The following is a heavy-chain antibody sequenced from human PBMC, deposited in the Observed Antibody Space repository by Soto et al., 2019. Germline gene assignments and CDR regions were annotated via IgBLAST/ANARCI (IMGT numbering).Heavy chain of an antibody. Sequence: GGSLRLSCAASRFTVSSNYMRWVRQAPGEGLKWVSVIYSGGSTYYADSVKGRFTISRDNSKNTLYLQMNSLRAEDTAVYYCAIPTTGTTSGGYWYFVLWGRGTLVTVSS. V-gene: IGHV3-66*04. J-gene: IGHJ2*01. CDR3: AIPTTGTTSGGYWYFVL. D-gene: IGHD4-17*01. CDR2: IYSGGST. CDR1: RFTVSSNY.